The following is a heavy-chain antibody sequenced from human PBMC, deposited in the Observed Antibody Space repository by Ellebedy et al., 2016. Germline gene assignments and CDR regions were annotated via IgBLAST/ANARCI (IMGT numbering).Heavy chain of an antibody. CDR1: GGSISSSSCY. D-gene: IGHD3-10*01. J-gene: IGHJ4*02. CDR2: IYNSGTT. V-gene: IGHV4-39*07. Sequence: SETLSLXXTVSGGSISSSSCYWDWIRQPPGKGLEWIGSIYNSGTTHYNPSLKSRVTISVDTSKNQFSLKLSSVTAADTAVYYCAREGKLMVRGVTDYWGQGTLVTVSS. CDR3: AREGKLMVRGVTDY.